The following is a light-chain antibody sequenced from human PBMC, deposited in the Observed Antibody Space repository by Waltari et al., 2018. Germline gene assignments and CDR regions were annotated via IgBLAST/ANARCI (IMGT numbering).Light chain of an antibody. CDR3: QKYVNLPAT. CDR2: DAS. J-gene: IGKJ1*01. Sequence: IVLTQSPGTLSLSPGERATISSRASQSVGRSLAWYQKTPGQAPRLLIYDASSRATAIPDMFSGSGSGTDFSLTISRLEPEDFAVYYCQKYVNLPATFGQGTTVEIK. V-gene: IGKV3-20*01. CDR1: QSVGRS.